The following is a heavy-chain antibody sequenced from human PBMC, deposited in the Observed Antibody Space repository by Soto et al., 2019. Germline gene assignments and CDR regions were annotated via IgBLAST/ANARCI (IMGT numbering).Heavy chain of an antibody. D-gene: IGHD2-21*02. CDR2: IIPIFGTA. V-gene: IGHV1-69*13. CDR1: GGTFSSYA. J-gene: IGHJ4*02. CDR3: ARSFICGGDCYYFDY. Sequence: SVKVSCKASGGTFSSYAISWVRQAPGQGLEWMGGIIPIFGTANYAQKFQGRVTITADESTSTAYMELSSLRSEDTAVYYCARSFICGGDCYYFDYWGQGTLVTVSS.